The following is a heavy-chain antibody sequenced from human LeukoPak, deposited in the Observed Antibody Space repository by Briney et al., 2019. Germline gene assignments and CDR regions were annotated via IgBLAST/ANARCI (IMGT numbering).Heavy chain of an antibody. CDR3: ARVACSGGSCYSGSDYFDY. Sequence: GGSLRLSCAASGFSFSTYWMTWVRQAPGKGLEWVADIKQDESEKYYVDSVKGRFTISRDTAKNSLYLQMNSLRAEDTAVYYCARVACSGGSCYSGSDYFDYWGQGTLVTVSS. V-gene: IGHV3-7*01. CDR2: IKQDESEK. J-gene: IGHJ4*02. CDR1: GFSFSTYW. D-gene: IGHD2-15*01.